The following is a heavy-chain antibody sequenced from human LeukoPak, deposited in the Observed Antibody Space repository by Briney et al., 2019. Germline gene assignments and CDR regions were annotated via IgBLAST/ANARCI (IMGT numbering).Heavy chain of an antibody. J-gene: IGHJ4*02. Sequence: ASVKVSCKASGYTFTSYDNNWVRQATGQGLEWMGWMNPNSGNTGYAQKFQGRVTMTRNTSISTAYMELSSLRSEDTAVYYCARSLYGGAADDYWGQGTLVTVSS. CDR1: GYTFTSYD. V-gene: IGHV1-8*01. CDR3: ARSLYGGAADDY. CDR2: MNPNSGNT. D-gene: IGHD3-16*01.